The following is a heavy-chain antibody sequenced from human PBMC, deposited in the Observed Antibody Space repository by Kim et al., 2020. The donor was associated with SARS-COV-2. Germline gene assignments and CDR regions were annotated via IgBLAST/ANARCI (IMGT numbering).Heavy chain of an antibody. J-gene: IGHJ6*02. V-gene: IGHV1-46*03. CDR2: IYPSGGST. Sequence: ASVKVSCKASGYTFTSYYMHWVRQAPGQGLEWMGIIYPSGGSTSYAQKFQGRVTLTRDTSTSTVYMELSSLTSEDTAVYYCARKPHYYYYGMDVWGQGTTVTVSS. CDR1: GYTFTSYY. CDR3: ARKPHYYYYGMDV.